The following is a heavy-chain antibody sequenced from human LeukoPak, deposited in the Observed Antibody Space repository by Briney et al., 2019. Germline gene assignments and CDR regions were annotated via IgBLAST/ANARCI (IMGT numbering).Heavy chain of an antibody. CDR1: GGSISSNY. CDR3: ARLKGSGSYYRPNDAFDI. V-gene: IGHV4-59*01. Sequence: SETLSLTCTVSGGSISSNYWSWIRQPPGKGLDWIGNVYYSGSTNYNPSLKSRVTISVDTSKNQFSLKLSSVTAADTAVYYCARLKGSGSYYRPNDAFDIWGQGTMVTVSS. J-gene: IGHJ3*02. D-gene: IGHD3-10*01. CDR2: VYYSGST.